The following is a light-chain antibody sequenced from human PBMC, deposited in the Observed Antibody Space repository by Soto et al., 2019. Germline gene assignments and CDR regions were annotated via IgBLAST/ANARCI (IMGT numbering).Light chain of an antibody. CDR3: HQYNDWPRGT. V-gene: IGKV3-15*01. J-gene: IGKJ1*01. Sequence: EIVLTQSPGTLSLSPGERATLSCRASQSVSGNYLSWYQQKPGQAPRLLIYGASTRATDIPARFSGDGSGTEFTLTINSLQSEDVAVYYCHQYNDWPRGTFGQGTKVDIK. CDR2: GAS. CDR1: QSVSGNY.